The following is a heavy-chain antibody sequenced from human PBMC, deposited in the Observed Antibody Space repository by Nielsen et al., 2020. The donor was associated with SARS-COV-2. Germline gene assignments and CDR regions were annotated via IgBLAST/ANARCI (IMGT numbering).Heavy chain of an antibody. V-gene: IGHV1-69*13. Sequence: SVKVSCKASGGTFSNYAISWVRQAPGQGLEWMGGIIPIFGTADYAQKFQGRVTITADESTSTAYMELSSLRSEDTAVYYCARDYDSSGYYFDYWGQGTLVTVSS. CDR3: ARDYDSSGYYFDY. CDR2: IIPIFGTA. CDR1: GGTFSNYA. D-gene: IGHD3-22*01. J-gene: IGHJ4*02.